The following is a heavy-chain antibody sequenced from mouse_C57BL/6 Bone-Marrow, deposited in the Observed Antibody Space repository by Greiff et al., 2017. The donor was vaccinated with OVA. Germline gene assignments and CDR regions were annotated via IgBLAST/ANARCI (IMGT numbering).Heavy chain of an antibody. V-gene: IGHV1-64*01. Sequence: QVQLQQPGAELVKPGASVKLSCKASGYTFTSYWMHWVKQRPGQGLEWIGMIHPNSGSTNYNAKFKSKATLTVDISSSTAYMQLSSLTSEDTTIYYCATWVEAYWGQGTLVTVSA. D-gene: IGHD1-1*02. CDR2: IHPNSGST. CDR1: GYTFTSYW. J-gene: IGHJ3*01. CDR3: ATWVEAY.